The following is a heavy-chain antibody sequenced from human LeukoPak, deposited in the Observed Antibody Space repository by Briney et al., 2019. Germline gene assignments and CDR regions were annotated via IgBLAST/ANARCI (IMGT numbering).Heavy chain of an antibody. V-gene: IGHV4-39*01. CDR2: IYYSGST. D-gene: IGHD3-10*01. CDR3: ARQEAVTMVRGVIIGIDY. CDR1: GGSISSSSYY. J-gene: IGHJ4*02. Sequence: PSETLSLTCTVSGGSISSSSYYWGWIRQPPGKGLEWIGSIYYSGSTYYNPSLKSRVTISVDTSKNQFSLKLSSVTAADTAVYYCARQEAVTMVRGVIIGIDYWGQGTLVTVSS.